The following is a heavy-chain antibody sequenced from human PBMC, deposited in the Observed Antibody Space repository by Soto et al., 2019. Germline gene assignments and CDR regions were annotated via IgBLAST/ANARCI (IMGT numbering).Heavy chain of an antibody. CDR2: INPNSGGT. Sequence: ASVKGSCKAAGYGFTGYYMHWVRQAPGQGLEWMGWINPNSGGTNYAQKFQGRVTMTRDTSISTAYMELSRLRSDDTAVYYCVTDSSGSYAFDIWGQGTMVPVSS. V-gene: IGHV1-2*02. CDR1: GYGFTGYY. D-gene: IGHD3-22*01. J-gene: IGHJ3*02. CDR3: VTDSSGSYAFDI.